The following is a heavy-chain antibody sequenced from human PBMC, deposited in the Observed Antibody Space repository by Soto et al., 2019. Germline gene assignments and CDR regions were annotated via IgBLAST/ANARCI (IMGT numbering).Heavy chain of an antibody. J-gene: IGHJ4*02. CDR3: ARDIPMGDSSGSYYDGESGPGN. CDR1: GYTFTSYY. Sequence: ASVKVSCKASGYTFTSYYMHWVRQAPGQGLEWMGIINPSGGSTSYAQKFQGRVTMTRDTSTSTVYMELSSLRSEDTAVYYCARDIPMGDSSGSYYDGESGPGNWGQGTLVTVSS. D-gene: IGHD3-22*01. CDR2: INPSGGST. V-gene: IGHV1-46*01.